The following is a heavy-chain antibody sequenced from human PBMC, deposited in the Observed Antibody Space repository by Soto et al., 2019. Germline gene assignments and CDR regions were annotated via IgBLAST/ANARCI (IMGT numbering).Heavy chain of an antibody. Sequence: PSETLSLTCTVSGGSIISNDYYCGWIRQSPGKGLEWIGSMYYSGSTYYNPSLKSRVTISVETSKNQFSLKLSSVTAADTAVYYCARHGETAMFWVPFDIWGQGTMVTVSS. CDR3: ARHGETAMFWVPFDI. V-gene: IGHV4-39*01. CDR2: MYYSGST. D-gene: IGHD5-18*01. J-gene: IGHJ3*02. CDR1: GGSIISNDYY.